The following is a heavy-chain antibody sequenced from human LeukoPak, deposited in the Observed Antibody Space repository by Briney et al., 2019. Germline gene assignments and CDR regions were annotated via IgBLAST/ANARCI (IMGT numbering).Heavy chain of an antibody. J-gene: IGHJ5*02. CDR2: IYHSGST. Sequence: SSETLSLTCAVSGGSISSGGYSWSWIRQPPGKGLEWIGYIYHSGSTYYNPSLKSRVTISVDRSKNQFSLKLSSVTAADTAVYYCARGGSSWPNWFDPWGQGTLVTVSS. CDR1: GGSISSGGYS. V-gene: IGHV4-30-2*01. D-gene: IGHD6-13*01. CDR3: ARGGSSWPNWFDP.